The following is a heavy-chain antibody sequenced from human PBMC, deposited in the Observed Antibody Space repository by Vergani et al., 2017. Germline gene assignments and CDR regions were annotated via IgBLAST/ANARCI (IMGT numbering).Heavy chain of an antibody. CDR1: GFTFSSYA. D-gene: IGHD4-11*01. V-gene: IGHV3-23*01. CDR2: ISGSGGST. Sequence: VQLLESGGGLVQPGGSLRLSCAASGFTFSSYAMSWVRQAPGKGLEWVSAISGSGGSTYYADSVKGRFTISRDNSKNTLYLQMNSLRAEDTAVYYCAKAYSSPLNYYYYYMDVWGKGTTVTVSS. J-gene: IGHJ6*03. CDR3: AKAYSSPLNYYYYYMDV.